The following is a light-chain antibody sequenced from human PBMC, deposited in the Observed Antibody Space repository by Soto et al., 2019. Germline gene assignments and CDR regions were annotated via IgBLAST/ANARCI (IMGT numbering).Light chain of an antibody. Sequence: EIVLTQSPGTLSLSPGERATLSCRASQSVSSSYLAWYQQKPGQAPRLLIYGASSRATGIPDRFSGSGSGTDFTLTISRLEPEDFAVYYCQQYGSSPPITCGPGNNVDIK. CDR2: GAS. CDR3: QQYGSSPPIT. CDR1: QSVSSSY. J-gene: IGKJ3*01. V-gene: IGKV3-20*01.